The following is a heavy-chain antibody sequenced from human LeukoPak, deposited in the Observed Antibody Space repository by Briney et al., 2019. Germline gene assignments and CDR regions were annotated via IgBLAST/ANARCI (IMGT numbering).Heavy chain of an antibody. Sequence: ESGPTLVKPTQTLTLTCTFSGFSLSTSGVGVGWIRQPPGKAPEWLALIYWDDDKRYSPSLKSRLTITKDTSKNHVVLTMTNVDPLDTATYYCANRRGTSGWSEGYFDYWGQGTLVTVSS. V-gene: IGHV2-5*02. CDR2: IYWDDDK. D-gene: IGHD6-19*01. J-gene: IGHJ4*02. CDR1: GFSLSTSGVG. CDR3: ANRRGTSGWSEGYFDY.